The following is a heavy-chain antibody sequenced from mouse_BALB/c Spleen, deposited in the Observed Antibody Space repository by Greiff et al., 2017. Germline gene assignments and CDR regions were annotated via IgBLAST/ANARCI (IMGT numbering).Heavy chain of an antibody. Sequence: DVQLVESGGGLVKPGGSLKLSCAASGFTFSSYAMSWVRQTPEKRLEWVASISSGGSTYYPDSVKGRFTISRDNARNILYLQMSSLRSEDTAMYYCARGGTVAYYYAMDYWGQGTSVTVSS. V-gene: IGHV5-6-5*01. CDR1: GFTFSSYA. CDR3: ARGGTVAYYYAMDY. D-gene: IGHD1-1*01. CDR2: ISSGGST. J-gene: IGHJ4*01.